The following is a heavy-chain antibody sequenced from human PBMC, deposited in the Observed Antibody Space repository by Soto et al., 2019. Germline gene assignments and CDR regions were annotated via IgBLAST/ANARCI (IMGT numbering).Heavy chain of an antibody. D-gene: IGHD3-3*01. CDR2: ISGSGGST. Sequence: HPGGSLRLSCAASGFTFSSYAMSWVRQAPGKGLEWVSAISGSGGSTYYADSVKGRFTISRDNSKNTLYLQMNSLRAEDTAVYYCAKDGYDFWSGYGYGMDVWGQGTTVTVSS. CDR3: AKDGYDFWSGYGYGMDV. CDR1: GFTFSSYA. V-gene: IGHV3-23*01. J-gene: IGHJ6*02.